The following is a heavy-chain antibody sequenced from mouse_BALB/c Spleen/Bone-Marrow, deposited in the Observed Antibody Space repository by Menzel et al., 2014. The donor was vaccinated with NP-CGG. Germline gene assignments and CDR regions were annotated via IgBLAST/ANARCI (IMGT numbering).Heavy chain of an antibody. Sequence: VQLQQSGAELVRPGALVKLSCKASGFNIKDYYMHWVKQRPEHGLEWIGWIDPENGNTIYDPKFQGKASITADTSSNTAYLQLSSLTSEDTAVYYCARGREAMDYWGQGTSVTVSS. CDR3: ARGREAMDY. CDR1: GFNIKDYY. CDR2: IDPENGNT. J-gene: IGHJ4*01. V-gene: IGHV14-1*02.